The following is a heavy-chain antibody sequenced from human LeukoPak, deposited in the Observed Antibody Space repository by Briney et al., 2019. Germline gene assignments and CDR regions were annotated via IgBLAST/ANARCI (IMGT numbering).Heavy chain of an antibody. CDR1: GFSFSNYA. V-gene: IGHV3-30*04. J-gene: IGHJ5*02. D-gene: IGHD2-2*01. CDR2: ISYDGSNK. CDR3: AKGGTCSSASCYRFDP. Sequence: AGRSLRLSCAASGFSFSNYAMHWVRQAPGKGLEWVAVISYDGSNKYSADSVKGRFTISRDNSKDTLYLQMNSLRTDDTAVYYCAKGGTCSSASCYRFDPWGQGTLVTVSS.